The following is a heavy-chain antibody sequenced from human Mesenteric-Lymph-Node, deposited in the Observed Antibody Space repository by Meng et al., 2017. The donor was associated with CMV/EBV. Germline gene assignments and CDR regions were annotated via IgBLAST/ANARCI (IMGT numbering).Heavy chain of an antibody. CDR2: INHSGST. CDR3: ARHQRWLKSEGGFNY. J-gene: IGHJ4*02. D-gene: IGHD4-23*01. CDR1: GGSFSGYY. Sequence: QVRLQQWGAGLFKPSETLSLTCAVYGGSFSGYYWSWIRQHPGKGLEWIGEINHSGSTNYNPSLKSRVTISVDTSKNQFSLKLSSVTAADTAVYYCARHQRWLKSEGGFNYWGQGTLVTVSS. V-gene: IGHV4-34*01.